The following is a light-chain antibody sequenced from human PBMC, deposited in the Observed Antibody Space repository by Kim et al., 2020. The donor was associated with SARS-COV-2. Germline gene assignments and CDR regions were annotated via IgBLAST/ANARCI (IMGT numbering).Light chain of an antibody. V-gene: IGKV1-39*01. Sequence: ASVGDRVTITCRASQSISNYLSWYQQKPGKAPHLVIYAASSLRSGVPSRFSGSGSGTDFTLTISSLQPEDFATYYCQQSYSLPITFGQGTRLEIK. CDR3: QQSYSLPIT. CDR2: AAS. J-gene: IGKJ5*01. CDR1: QSISNY.